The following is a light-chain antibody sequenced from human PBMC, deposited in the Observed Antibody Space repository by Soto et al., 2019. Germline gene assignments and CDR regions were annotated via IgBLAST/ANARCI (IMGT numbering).Light chain of an antibody. CDR2: DVS. Sequence: QSALTQPASVSGSPGQSITISCTGTSSDVGGYNYVSWYQQHPGKAPKLMIYDVSNRPSGVSNRFSGSKSGNTASLTISGLQSEDEADYYCSSYTSSSIPYVFGTGTKLNVL. CDR1: SSDVGGYNY. V-gene: IGLV2-14*01. CDR3: SSYTSSSIPYV. J-gene: IGLJ1*01.